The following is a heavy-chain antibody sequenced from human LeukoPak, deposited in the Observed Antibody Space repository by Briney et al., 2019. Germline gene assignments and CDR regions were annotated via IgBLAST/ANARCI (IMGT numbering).Heavy chain of an antibody. D-gene: IGHD4-17*01. Sequence: PSETLSLTCAVSGXSISSGGYSWSWIRQPPGKGLEWIGYIYHSGSTYYNPSLKSRVTISVDRSKNQFSLKLSSVTAADTAVYYCASTNIGYGDSAGDDAFDIWGQGTMVTVSS. CDR2: IYHSGST. CDR1: GXSISSGGYS. J-gene: IGHJ3*02. CDR3: ASTNIGYGDSAGDDAFDI. V-gene: IGHV4-30-2*01.